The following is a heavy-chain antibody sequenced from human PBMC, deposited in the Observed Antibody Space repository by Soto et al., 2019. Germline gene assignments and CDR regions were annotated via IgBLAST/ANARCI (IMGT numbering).Heavy chain of an antibody. CDR2: IYYSGST. Sequence: ETLSLTCTVSGGSISSSSYYWGWIRQPPGKGLEWIGSIYYSGSTYYNPSLKSRVTISVDTSKNQFSLKLSSVTAADTAVYYCARHVVAAAGTIHWFDPWGQGTLVTVSS. D-gene: IGHD6-13*01. CDR3: ARHVVAAAGTIHWFDP. J-gene: IGHJ5*02. CDR1: GGSISSSSYY. V-gene: IGHV4-39*01.